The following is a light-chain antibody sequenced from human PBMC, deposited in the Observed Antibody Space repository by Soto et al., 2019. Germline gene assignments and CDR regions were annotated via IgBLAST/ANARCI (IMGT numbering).Light chain of an antibody. V-gene: IGKV1-39*01. Sequence: DIQMTQSPSSLSASVGDRVTTTCRASQSISSYLHWYQQKPGKAPKLLIYAASNLQSGVPSRFSASGSGTDFTLTLNSLQPEDFATYYCQQGYSTPWTFGQGTTVDIK. CDR1: QSISSY. CDR2: AAS. CDR3: QQGYSTPWT. J-gene: IGKJ1*01.